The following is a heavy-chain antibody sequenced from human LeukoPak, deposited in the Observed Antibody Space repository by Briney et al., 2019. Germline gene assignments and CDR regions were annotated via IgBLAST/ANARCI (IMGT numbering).Heavy chain of an antibody. V-gene: IGHV3-7*01. Sequence: GGSLRLSCAAYGFTFSSYWMSWVRQAPGKGLEWVANIKQDGSEKYYVDSVKGRFTISRDNAKNSLYLQMNSLRAEDTAVYCCARDRDYYMDVWGKGTTVTVSS. CDR2: IKQDGSEK. CDR3: ARDRDYYMDV. CDR1: GFTFSSYW. J-gene: IGHJ6*03.